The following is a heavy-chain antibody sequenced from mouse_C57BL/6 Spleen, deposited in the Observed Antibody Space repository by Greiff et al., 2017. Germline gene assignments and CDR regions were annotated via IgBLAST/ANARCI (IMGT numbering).Heavy chain of an antibody. J-gene: IGHJ2*01. V-gene: IGHV1-42*01. Sequence: EVQLQQSGPELVKPGASVKISCKASGYSFTGYYMNWVKQSPEKSLEWIGEINPSTGGTTYNQKFKAKATLTVDKSSSTAYMQLKSLTSEDSAVYYCASRPLDYWGQGTTLTVSS. CDR2: INPSTGGT. CDR3: ASRPLDY. CDR1: GYSFTGYY.